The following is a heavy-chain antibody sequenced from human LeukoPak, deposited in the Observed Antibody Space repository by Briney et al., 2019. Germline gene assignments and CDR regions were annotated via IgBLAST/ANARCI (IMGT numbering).Heavy chain of an antibody. CDR1: GFNFSSYS. D-gene: IGHD3-10*01. J-gene: IGHJ4*02. CDR2: ISSSSSYI. V-gene: IGHV3-21*01. CDR3: ARDGGSGRPIDY. Sequence: PGGSLRLSCAASGFNFSSYSMNWVRQAPGKGLEWVSSISSSSSYIYYADSVKGRFTISRDNAKNSQYLQMNRLRAEDTAVYYCARDGGSGRPIDYWGQGTLVTVSS.